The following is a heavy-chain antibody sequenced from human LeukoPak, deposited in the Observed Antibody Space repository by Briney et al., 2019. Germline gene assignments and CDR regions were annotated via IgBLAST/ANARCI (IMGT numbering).Heavy chain of an antibody. CDR3: ARGGVEQGNRIYLDS. D-gene: IGHD1/OR15-1a*01. J-gene: IGHJ4*02. CDR2: SSHDGANT. CDR1: GFALSSYA. Sequence: GSLRLSCAASGFALSSYAVLWVRHAPGKGLEWVTWSSHDGANTYSADFVKGRLTVSRDNAKNTLYLQMNSLTIDDTAVYYCARGGVEQGNRIYLDSWGQGTLVTVSS. V-gene: IGHV3-30-3*01.